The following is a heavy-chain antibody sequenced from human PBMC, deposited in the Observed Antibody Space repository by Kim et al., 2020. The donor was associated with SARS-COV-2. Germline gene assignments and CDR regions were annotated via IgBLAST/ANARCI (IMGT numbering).Heavy chain of an antibody. D-gene: IGHD6-13*01. Sequence: GGSLRLSCAASGFTFSSYAMSWVRQAPGKGLEWVSAISGSGGSTYYADSVKGRFTISRDNSKNTLYLQMNSLRAEDTAVYYCAKDKAAAEYYSYGIDVWGQGTTVTVSS. J-gene: IGHJ6*02. CDR1: GFTFSSYA. CDR2: ISGSGGST. CDR3: AKDKAAAEYYSYGIDV. V-gene: IGHV3-23*01.